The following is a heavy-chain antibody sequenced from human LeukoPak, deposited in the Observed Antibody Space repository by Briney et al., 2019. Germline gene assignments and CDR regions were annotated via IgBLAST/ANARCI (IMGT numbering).Heavy chain of an antibody. CDR1: GFTFDDYA. CDR3: AKDIGSGSYPSPPNYGMDV. Sequence: GGSLRLSCAASGFTFDDYAMHWVRQAPGKGLEWVSLISGDGGSTYYADSVKGRFTISRDNSKNSLYLQMNSLRTEDTALYYCAKDIGSGSYPSPPNYGMDVWGQGTTVTVSS. J-gene: IGHJ6*02. CDR2: ISGDGGST. D-gene: IGHD3-10*01. V-gene: IGHV3-43*02.